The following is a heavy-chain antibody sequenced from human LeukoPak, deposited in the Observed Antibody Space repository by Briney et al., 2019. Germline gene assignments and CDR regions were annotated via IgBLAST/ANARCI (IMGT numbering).Heavy chain of an antibody. Sequence: GASVKVSCKASGYTFTSYGISWVRQAPGQGLEWMGWTSAHNDDTNYAETLQGRLTMTTDISTRTAYMELTSLRSDDTAVYYCARDWDSRNDYFDPWGQGTLVIVSS. J-gene: IGHJ4*02. CDR1: GYTFTSYG. CDR2: TSAHNDDT. D-gene: IGHD1-1*01. CDR3: ARDWDSRNDYFDP. V-gene: IGHV1-18*01.